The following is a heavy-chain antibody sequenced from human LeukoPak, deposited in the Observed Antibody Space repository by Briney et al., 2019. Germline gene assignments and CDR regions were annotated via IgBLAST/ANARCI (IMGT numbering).Heavy chain of an antibody. CDR2: ISSSSSTI. CDR1: GFTFSSYS. V-gene: IGHV3-48*01. Sequence: GGSLRLSCAASGFTFSSYSMNWVRQAPGKGLEWVSYISSSSSTIYYADSVKGRFTISRDNAKNSLYLQMNSLRAEDTAVYYCARGIQRGKEPMKPAAIQAADYWGQGTLVTVSS. D-gene: IGHD2-2*02. CDR3: ARGIQRGKEPMKPAAIQAADY. J-gene: IGHJ4*02.